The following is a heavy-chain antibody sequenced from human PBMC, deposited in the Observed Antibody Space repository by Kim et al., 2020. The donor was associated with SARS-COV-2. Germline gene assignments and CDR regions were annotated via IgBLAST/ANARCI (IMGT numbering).Heavy chain of an antibody. J-gene: IGHJ4*02. D-gene: IGHD2-15*01. V-gene: IGHV3-7*01. Sequence: GGSLRLSCVASGFTFSTNWMSWARQAPGKGLEWVAKIKEDGTERYYGSSVEGRFTISRDNAKNSLYLEMHSLSAEDTAVYYCARDRRYSRDYWGQGTRVTVSS. CDR3: ARDRRYSRDY. CDR2: IKEDGTER. CDR1: GFTFSTNW.